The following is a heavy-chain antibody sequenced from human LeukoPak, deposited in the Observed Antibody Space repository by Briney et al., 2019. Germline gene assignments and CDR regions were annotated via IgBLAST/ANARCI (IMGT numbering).Heavy chain of an antibody. D-gene: IGHD2-8*01. J-gene: IGHJ4*02. Sequence: GGSLRLSCAASGFTFSSYGMHWVRQAPGKGLEWVAFIRYDGSNKYYADSVKGRFTISRDNSKNTLYLQMNSLRAEDTAVYYCAKDRIVPMVYVRGPYFDYWGQGTLVTVSS. CDR2: IRYDGSNK. CDR1: GFTFSSYG. CDR3: AKDRIVPMVYVRGPYFDY. V-gene: IGHV3-30*02.